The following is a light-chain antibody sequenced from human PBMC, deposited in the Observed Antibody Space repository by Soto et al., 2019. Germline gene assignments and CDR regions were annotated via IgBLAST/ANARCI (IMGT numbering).Light chain of an antibody. V-gene: IGLV2-14*01. CDR1: SSDVGGYYS. CDR2: DVT. Sequence: QSALTQPASVSGSPGQSITISCTGTSSDVGGYYSVSWYQQHPGKAPKLMIYDVTNRPSGVSNRFSGSKSGNTASLTISGHQAEDEADYYCSLYTSSSTDVFGTGTKLTVL. CDR3: SLYTSSSTDV. J-gene: IGLJ1*01.